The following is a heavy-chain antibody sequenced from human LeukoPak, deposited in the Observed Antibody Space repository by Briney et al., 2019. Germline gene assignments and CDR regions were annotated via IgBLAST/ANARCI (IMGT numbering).Heavy chain of an antibody. CDR2: IYYSGST. D-gene: IGHD6-19*01. J-gene: IGHJ4*02. Sequence: SETLSLTCTVSGGSISSGDYYWSWIRQPPGKGLEWIGYIYYSGSTYYNPSLKSRVTISVDTSKNQFSLKLSSVTAADTAVYYCVLYDHEWLENPTAPFDYWGQGTLVTVSS. CDR3: VLYDHEWLENPTAPFDY. V-gene: IGHV4-30-4*01. CDR1: GGSISSGDYY.